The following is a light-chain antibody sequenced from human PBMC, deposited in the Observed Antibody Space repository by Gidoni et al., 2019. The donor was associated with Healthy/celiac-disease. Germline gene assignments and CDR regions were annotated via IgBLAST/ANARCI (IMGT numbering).Light chain of an antibody. Sequence: DIQMTQSPSTLSASVGDRVTITCRASQSISSWLAWYRQKPGKAPKLLIYDASSLESGVPSRFSGSGSGTEFTLTISSLQPDDFATYYCQQYLAFGQGTKVEIK. J-gene: IGKJ1*01. CDR1: QSISSW. V-gene: IGKV1-5*01. CDR2: DAS. CDR3: QQYLA.